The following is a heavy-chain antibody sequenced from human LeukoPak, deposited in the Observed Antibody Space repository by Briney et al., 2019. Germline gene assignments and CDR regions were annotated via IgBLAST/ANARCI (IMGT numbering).Heavy chain of an antibody. V-gene: IGHV1-2*02. CDR3: TRGGSSWYYAFDP. CDR1: GYTFTGYY. CDR2: INPNSGGT. J-gene: IGHJ5*02. D-gene: IGHD6-13*01. Sequence: ASVKVSCKASGYTFTGYYMHWVRQAPGQGLEWMGWINPNSGGTNYAQKFQGRVTITADESTSTAYMELSSLRSEDTAVYYCTRGGSSWYYAFDPWGQGTLVTVSS.